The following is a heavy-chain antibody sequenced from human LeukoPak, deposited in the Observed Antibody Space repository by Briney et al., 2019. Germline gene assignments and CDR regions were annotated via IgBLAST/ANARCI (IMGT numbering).Heavy chain of an antibody. Sequence: ASVKVSCKASGYTFTGYYMHWVRQAPGQGLEWMGWINPNSGGTNYAQKFQGRVTMTRDTSISTAYMELSRLRFDDTAVYYCARGVPAAIYGVVYWGQGTLVTVSS. CDR2: INPNSGGT. J-gene: IGHJ4*02. D-gene: IGHD2-2*01. CDR1: GYTFTGYY. V-gene: IGHV1-2*02. CDR3: ARGVPAAIYGVVY.